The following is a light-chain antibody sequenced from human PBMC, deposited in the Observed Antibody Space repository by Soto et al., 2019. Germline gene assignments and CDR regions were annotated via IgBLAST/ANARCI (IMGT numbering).Light chain of an antibody. J-gene: IGLJ1*01. CDR1: SSNIGANYD. V-gene: IGLV1-40*01. Sequence: SGQTQQLSGSGAPGQRVTISCTGSSSNIGANYDVHWYQHRPGTAPKLLIFGNNNRPSGVPDRFSGSKSGTSASLAITGLQAEDEGDYYCQSYDSTLSARYVFGTGTKVTVL. CDR3: QSYDSTLSARYV. CDR2: GNN.